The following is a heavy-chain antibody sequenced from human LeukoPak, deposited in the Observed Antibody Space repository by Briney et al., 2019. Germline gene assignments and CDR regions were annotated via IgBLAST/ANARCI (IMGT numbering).Heavy chain of an antibody. D-gene: IGHD1-26*01. CDR3: ARGEWELRAFDI. CDR1: GGTFSSYA. V-gene: IGHV1-69*01. Sequence: SVKVSCKASGGTFSSYAISWVRQAPGQGLEWMGGIIPIFGTANYAQKFQGRVTITADGSTSTAYMELSSLRSEDTAVYYCARGEWELRAFDIWGQGTMVTVSS. J-gene: IGHJ3*02. CDR2: IIPIFGTA.